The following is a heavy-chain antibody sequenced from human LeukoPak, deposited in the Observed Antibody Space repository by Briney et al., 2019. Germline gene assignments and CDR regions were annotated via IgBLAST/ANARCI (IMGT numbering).Heavy chain of an antibody. CDR3: ARVSFGGYSYGYVDF. D-gene: IGHD5-18*01. V-gene: IGHV4-39*01. CDR1: GGSINNSPYS. CDR2: IHYSGST. Sequence: SETLSLTCTVSGGSINNSPYSWGWIRQPPGKGLEWIGTIHYSGSTYYSPSLKSRVTISVDTSKNQFSLRLSSVTATDTAVYYCARVSFGGYSYGYVDFWGQGTLVTVSS. J-gene: IGHJ4*02.